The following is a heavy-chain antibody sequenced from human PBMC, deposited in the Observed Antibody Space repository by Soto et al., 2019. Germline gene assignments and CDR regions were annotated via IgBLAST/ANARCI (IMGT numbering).Heavy chain of an antibody. D-gene: IGHD4-17*01. CDR2: ISGSGGST. CDR3: VGDSHGAFDF. J-gene: IGHJ3*01. CDR1: GFTFSSYA. Sequence: EVQLLESGGGLVQPGGSLRLSCAASGFTFSSYAMSWVRQAPGKGLEWVSAISGSGGSTYYADSVKRRFTISRDNSKNTLYLQMNSPRAEDTAVYYCVGDSHGAFDFWGQVTMVTVSS. V-gene: IGHV3-23*01.